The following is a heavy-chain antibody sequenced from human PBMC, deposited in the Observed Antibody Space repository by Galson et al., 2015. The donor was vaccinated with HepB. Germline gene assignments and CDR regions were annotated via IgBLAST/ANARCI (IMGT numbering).Heavy chain of an antibody. V-gene: IGHV3-23*01. Sequence: SLRLSCAASGFTFRNYAMSWVRQAPGKGLGWVSAITPSGDNTYSADSMKGRFFISRDNSQNTLFLQMNSLRADDTAIYFCAKVFPEKTDGWYRQALYYFDSWGQGTRVTVSS. CDR2: ITPSGDNT. J-gene: IGHJ4*02. D-gene: IGHD6-19*01. CDR3: AKVFPEKTDGWYRQALYYFDS. CDR1: GFTFRNYA.